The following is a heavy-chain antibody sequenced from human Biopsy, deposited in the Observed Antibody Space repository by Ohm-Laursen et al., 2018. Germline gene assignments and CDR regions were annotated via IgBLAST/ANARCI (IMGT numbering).Heavy chain of an antibody. J-gene: IGHJ4*02. Sequence: SETLSLTCIVSGGSFTGHYWTWIRQPPGKGLEWIGHISHTGNTSYKSSLKSRVTISLDTSRKHFSLRLTSLAAADTAVYYCATGENEDGGMYFAHWGQGTLVTVSS. CDR2: ISHTGNT. CDR1: GGSFTGHY. V-gene: IGHV4-59*11. D-gene: IGHD4-23*01. CDR3: ATGENEDGGMYFAH.